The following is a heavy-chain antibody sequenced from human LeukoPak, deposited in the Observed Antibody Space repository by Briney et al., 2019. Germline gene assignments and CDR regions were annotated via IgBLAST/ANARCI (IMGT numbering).Heavy chain of an antibody. D-gene: IGHD4-23*01. V-gene: IGHV3-48*03. J-gene: IGHJ4*02. CDR3: AGDYGGNSLDY. CDR1: GFTFSSYE. CDR2: ISSSGSTI. Sequence: TGGSLRLSCAASGFTFSSYEMNWVRQAPGKGLEWVSYISSSGSTIYYADSVKGRFTISRDNAKNSLYLQMNSLRAEDTAVYYCAGDYGGNSLDYWGQGTLVTVSS.